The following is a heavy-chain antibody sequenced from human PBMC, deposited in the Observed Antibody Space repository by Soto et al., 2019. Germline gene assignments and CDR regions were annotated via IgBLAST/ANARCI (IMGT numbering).Heavy chain of an antibody. CDR2: IIPIFVTE. V-gene: IGHV1-69*01. CDR1: GGTFSSHS. J-gene: IGHJ6*02. CDR3: STSVYCSTTRCYYYYGLDV. D-gene: IGHD2-2*01. Sequence: QVQLVQSGAEVKKPGSSVKVSCKVSGGTFSSHSINWVRQAPGQGPEWMGGIIPIFVTENYAQKFQGRVTITADESTSTAYMELSRLTSEATALYYCSTSVYCSTTRCYYYYGLDVWGQGTKVMVSS.